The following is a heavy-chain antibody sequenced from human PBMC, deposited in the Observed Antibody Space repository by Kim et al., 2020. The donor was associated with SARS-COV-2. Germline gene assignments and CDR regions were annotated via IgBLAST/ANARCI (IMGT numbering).Heavy chain of an antibody. J-gene: IGHJ2*01. Sequence: ADCVKGRFTISRDNAKNTLYRQLGSLRAEDAAVYYCGRPAVVSADWYFDHWGRGTLVSVSS. CDR3: GRPAVVSADWYFDH. D-gene: IGHD3-22*01. V-gene: IGHV3-30*15.